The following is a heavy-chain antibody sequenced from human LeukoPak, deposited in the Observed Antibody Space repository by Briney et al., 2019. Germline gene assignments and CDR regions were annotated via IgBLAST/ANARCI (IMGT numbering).Heavy chain of an antibody. V-gene: IGHV3-23*01. CDR1: GFILGNYG. CDR2: ISGSGGST. J-gene: IGHJ4*02. D-gene: IGHD3-22*01. Sequence: GGSLRLSCVASGFILGNYGMSWVRQAPGKGLEWVSAISGSGGSTYYADSVKGRFTISRDNSKNTLYLQMNSLRAEDTAVYYCAKWDTYYDSSGYYFYWGQGTLVTVSS. CDR3: AKWDTYYDSSGYYFY.